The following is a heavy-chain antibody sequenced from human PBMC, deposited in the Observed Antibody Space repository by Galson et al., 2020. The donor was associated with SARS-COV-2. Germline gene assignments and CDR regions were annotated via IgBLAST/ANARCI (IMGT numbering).Heavy chain of an antibody. V-gene: IGHV1-18*01. CDR2: ISAYNGNT. D-gene: IGHD3-3*01. CDR3: ARWFGVVIIPHYYYYMDV. J-gene: IGHJ6*03. Sequence: ASVKVSCKASGYTFTSYGISWVRQAPGQGLEWMGWISAYNGNTNYAQKLQGRVTMTTDTSTSTAYMGLRSLRSDDTAVYYCARWFGVVIIPHYYYYMDVWGKGTTVTVSS. CDR1: GYTFTSYG.